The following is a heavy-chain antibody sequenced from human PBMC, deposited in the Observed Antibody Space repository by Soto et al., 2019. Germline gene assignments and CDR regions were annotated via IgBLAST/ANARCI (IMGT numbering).Heavy chain of an antibody. Sequence: SETLSLTCTVSGGSISSSSYYWGWIRQPPGKGLEWIGSISYSGNIYYNPSLKSRVTISVDTSKNQFSLKLSSVTAADTAVYYCARDCSGGSCYSWDVWGKGTTVTVSS. V-gene: IGHV4-39*07. CDR2: ISYSGNI. D-gene: IGHD2-15*01. CDR3: ARDCSGGSCYSWDV. CDR1: GGSISSSSYY. J-gene: IGHJ6*04.